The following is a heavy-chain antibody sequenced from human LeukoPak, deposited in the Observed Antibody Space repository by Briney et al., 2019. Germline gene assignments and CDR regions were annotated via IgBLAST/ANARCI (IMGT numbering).Heavy chain of an antibody. J-gene: IGHJ3*02. D-gene: IGHD2-15*01. CDR1: GGSFSGYY. CDR2: INHSGST. CDR3: ARDRYCSGGSCTHDAFDI. V-gene: IGHV4-34*01. Sequence: SETLSLTCAVYGGSFSGYYWSWSRQPPGKGLEWIGEINHSGSTNYNPSLKSRVAISVDTSKNQFSLKLSSVTAADTAVYYCARDRYCSGGSCTHDAFDIWGQGTMVTVSS.